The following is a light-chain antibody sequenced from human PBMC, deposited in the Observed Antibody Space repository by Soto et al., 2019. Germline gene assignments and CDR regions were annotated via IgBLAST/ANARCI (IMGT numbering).Light chain of an antibody. V-gene: IGLV2-14*01. J-gene: IGLJ2*01. CDR2: EVT. Sequence: QSALTQPASVSGSPGQSITISCTGTSSDIGGYDYVSWFQQHPGKAPKLMLYEVTNRPSGVSNRVSGSKSGNTASLTISVLQAEDEAHYYCSSYRSSNTVVFGGGTKLTVL. CDR3: SSYRSSNTVV. CDR1: SSDIGGYDY.